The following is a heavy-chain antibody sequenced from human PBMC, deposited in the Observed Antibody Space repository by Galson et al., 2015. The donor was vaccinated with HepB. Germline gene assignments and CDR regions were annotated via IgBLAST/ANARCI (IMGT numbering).Heavy chain of an antibody. Sequence: SLRLSCAASGFTFSSYAMHWVRQAPGKGLEWVAVISYDGSNKYYADSVKGRFTISRDNSKNTLYLQMNSLRGEDTAVYYCARAPSWQLVNFDYWGQGTLVTVSS. CDR3: ARAPSWQLVNFDY. J-gene: IGHJ4*02. D-gene: IGHD6-13*01. CDR2: ISYDGSNK. CDR1: GFTFSSYA. V-gene: IGHV3-30-3*01.